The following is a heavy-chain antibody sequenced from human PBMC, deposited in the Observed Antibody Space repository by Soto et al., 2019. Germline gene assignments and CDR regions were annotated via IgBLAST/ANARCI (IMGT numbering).Heavy chain of an antibody. D-gene: IGHD2-2*01. Sequence: ASVRVSCKASGYTFTSYGISWVRQAPGRGLELMGWISAYNGNTNYAQKLQGRVTMTTDTSTSTAYMELRSLRSDDTAVYYCERVYPYCSSTSCYRWWLVTTPPYYFDYWGQGTMITV. CDR3: ERVYPYCSSTSCYRWWLVTTPPYYFDY. CDR2: ISAYNGNT. J-gene: IGHJ4*02. V-gene: IGHV1-18*04. CDR1: GYTFTSYG.